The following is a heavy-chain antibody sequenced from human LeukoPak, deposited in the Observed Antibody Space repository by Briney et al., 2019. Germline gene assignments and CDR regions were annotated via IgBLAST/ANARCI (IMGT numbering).Heavy chain of an antibody. CDR3: AKDRQGPVDY. CDR1: GFTFSSYS. CDR2: ISSSSSTI. J-gene: IGHJ4*02. Sequence: GGSLRLSCAASGFTFSSYSMNWVRQAPGKGLEWVSYISSSSSTIYYADSVKGRFTISRDNSKNTLYLQMNSLRAEDTAVYYCAKDRQGPVDYWGQGTLVTVSS. V-gene: IGHV3-48*01.